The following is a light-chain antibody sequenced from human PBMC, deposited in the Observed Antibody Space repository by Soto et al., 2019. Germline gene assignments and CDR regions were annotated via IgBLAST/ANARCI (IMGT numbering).Light chain of an antibody. CDR3: QQRSYLPT. CDR1: QSVSSY. CDR2: DAS. J-gene: IGKJ1*01. V-gene: IGKV3-11*01. Sequence: DIVLTQSPATLSLSPGERATLSCRASQSVSSYLAWYQQNPGQAPRLLIYDASNRATGIPARFSGSGSGTDVTLTISILEPEDFVIYYCQQRSYLPTFCQGTKVEIK.